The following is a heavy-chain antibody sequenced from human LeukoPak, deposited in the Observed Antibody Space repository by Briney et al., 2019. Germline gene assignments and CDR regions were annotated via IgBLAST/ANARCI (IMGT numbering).Heavy chain of an antibody. D-gene: IGHD3-10*01. CDR3: ARAGPYYYGSGSLVDY. CDR2: IYYSGST. CDR1: GGSISSGGYY. V-gene: IGHV4-31*03. J-gene: IGHJ4*02. Sequence: SETLSLTCTVSGGSISSGGYYWSWIRQHPGKGLEWIGYIYYSGSTYYNPSLKSRVTISVDTSKNQFSPKLSSVTAADTAVYYCARAGPYYYGSGSLVDYWGQGTLVTVSS.